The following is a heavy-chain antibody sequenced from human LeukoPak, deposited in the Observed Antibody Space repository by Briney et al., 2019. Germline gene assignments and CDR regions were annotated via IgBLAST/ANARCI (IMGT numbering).Heavy chain of an antibody. Sequence: PGGSLRLSCAASGFTFSSYSMNWVRQAPGKGLEWVSSISSSSSYIYYADSVKGRFTISRDNAENSLYLQMNSLRAEDTAVYYCARDGNGGSGSYWVFDYWGQGTLVTVSS. CDR2: ISSSSSYI. CDR3: ARDGNGGSGSYWVFDY. V-gene: IGHV3-21*01. CDR1: GFTFSSYS. J-gene: IGHJ4*02. D-gene: IGHD3-10*01.